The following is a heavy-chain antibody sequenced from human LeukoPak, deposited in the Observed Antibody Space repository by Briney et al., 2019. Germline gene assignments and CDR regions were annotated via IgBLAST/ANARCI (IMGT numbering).Heavy chain of an antibody. CDR3: ARDTWSGYLDY. CDR2: IYYSGST. Sequence: SETLSLTYTVSGGSISSHYWSWIWQPPGKGLEWIGYIYYSGSTNYNPSLKSRVTISVDTSKNQFSLKLSSVTAADTAVYYCARDTWSGYLDYWGQGTLVTVSS. D-gene: IGHD3-3*01. CDR1: GGSISSHY. V-gene: IGHV4-59*11. J-gene: IGHJ4*02.